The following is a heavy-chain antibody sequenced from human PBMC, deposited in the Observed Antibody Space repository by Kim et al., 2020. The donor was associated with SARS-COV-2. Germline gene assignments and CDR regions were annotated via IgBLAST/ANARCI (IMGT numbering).Heavy chain of an antibody. V-gene: IGHV4-4*09. D-gene: IGHD6-13*01. J-gene: IGHJ5*02. Sequence: NYNPSLKSRVTISVDTSKNQFSLKLSSVTAADTAVYYCATSGYLGWFDPWGQGTLVTVSS. CDR3: ATSGYLGWFDP.